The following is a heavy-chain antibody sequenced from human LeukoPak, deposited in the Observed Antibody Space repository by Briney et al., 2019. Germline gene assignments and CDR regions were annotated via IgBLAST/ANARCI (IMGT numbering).Heavy chain of an antibody. V-gene: IGHV3-48*01. D-gene: IGHD3-22*01. CDR3: ARRNSSGSTYYYYYGMDV. CDR2: TIGSGSTT. Sequence: GGSLRLSCAASGFTFSSYAMSWVRQAPGKGLEWVSYTIGSGSTTYYADSVKVRFTISRDNGKNSLYLHMNRLRVEDTAVYYCARRNSSGSTYYYYYGMDVWGQGTTVTVSS. J-gene: IGHJ6*02. CDR1: GFTFSSYA.